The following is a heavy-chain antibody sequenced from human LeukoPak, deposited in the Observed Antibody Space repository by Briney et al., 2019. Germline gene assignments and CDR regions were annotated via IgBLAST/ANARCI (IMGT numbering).Heavy chain of an antibody. CDR2: IYSGGTI. CDR1: GFTFSSYW. V-gene: IGHV3-53*01. D-gene: IGHD3-22*01. J-gene: IGHJ4*02. Sequence: GGSLRLSCAASGFTFSSYWMSWVRQAPGKGLEWVSVIYSGGTIYYTDSVKGRFTISRDNSKNTLYLQMNSLRAEDTAVYYCARGYARGYYDSSGFDSWGQGTLVTVSS. CDR3: ARGYARGYYDSSGFDS.